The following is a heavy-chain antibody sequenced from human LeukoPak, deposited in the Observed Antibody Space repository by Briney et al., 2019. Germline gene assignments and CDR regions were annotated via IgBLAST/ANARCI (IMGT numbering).Heavy chain of an antibody. CDR2: INLNSGGT. J-gene: IGHJ3*02. Sequence: ASVKVSCKASGYTFTGYYMHWVRQAPGQGLEWMGRINLNSGGTNYAQKFQGRVTMTRDTSISTAYMELSRLRSDDTAVYYCARDSILLWFGELWDAFDIWGQGTMVTVSS. CDR3: ARDSILLWFGELWDAFDI. V-gene: IGHV1-2*06. CDR1: GYTFTGYY. D-gene: IGHD3-10*01.